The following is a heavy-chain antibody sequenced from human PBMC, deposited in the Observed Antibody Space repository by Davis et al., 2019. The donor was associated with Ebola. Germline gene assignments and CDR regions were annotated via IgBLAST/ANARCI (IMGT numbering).Heavy chain of an antibody. D-gene: IGHD3-22*01. V-gene: IGHV3-23*01. J-gene: IGHJ4*02. Sequence: PGGSLRLSCAASGFTFSSYAMSWVRQAPGKGLEWVSAISGSGGSTYYADSVKGRFTISRDNSKNTLYLQMNSLKTEDTAVYYCTRHSSGYYYDLDYWGQGTLVTVSS. CDR2: ISGSGGST. CDR3: TRHSSGYYYDLDY. CDR1: GFTFSSYA.